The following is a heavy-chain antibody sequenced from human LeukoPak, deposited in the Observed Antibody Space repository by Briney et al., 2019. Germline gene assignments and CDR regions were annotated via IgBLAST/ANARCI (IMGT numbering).Heavy chain of an antibody. Sequence: PGGSLRLSCAASGFTFSNYWMHWVRQAPGKGLVWVSRINSDGINTSYADSVKGRFTISRDNAKNSLYLQMNSLRAEDTAVYYCARGKILWFGNDYWGQGTLVTVSS. D-gene: IGHD3-10*01. J-gene: IGHJ4*02. V-gene: IGHV3-74*01. CDR2: INSDGINT. CDR3: ARGKILWFGNDY. CDR1: GFTFSNYW.